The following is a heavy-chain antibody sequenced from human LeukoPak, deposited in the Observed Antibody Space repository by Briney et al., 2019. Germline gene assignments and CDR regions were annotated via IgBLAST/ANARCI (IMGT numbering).Heavy chain of an antibody. D-gene: IGHD6-19*01. J-gene: IGHJ6*02. CDR2: IYYSGST. CDR1: GGSISSYY. CDR3: ARHARVQWLVPNYYYGMDV. V-gene: IGHV4-59*08. Sequence: SETLSLTCTVSGGSISSYYWSWIRQPPGKGLEWIGYIYYSGSTNYNPSLKSRVTISVDTSKNQFSLKLSSVTAADTAVYYCARHARVQWLVPNYYYGMDVWGQGTTVTVSS.